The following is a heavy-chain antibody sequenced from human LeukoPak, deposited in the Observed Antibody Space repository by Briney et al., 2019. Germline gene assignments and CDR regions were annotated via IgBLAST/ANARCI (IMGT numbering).Heavy chain of an antibody. CDR3: ALNVLQYYYDSSGYYSY. CDR2: IKQDGSEK. Sequence: RGALRHSSAASRFTLINDLMSAGPHTPGEGGWWGSNIKQDGSEKYYVDSVKGRFTISRDNAKNSLYLQMNSLRAEDTALYYCALNVLQYYYDSSGYYSYWGQGTLVTVSS. D-gene: IGHD3-22*01. J-gene: IGHJ4*02. CDR1: RFTLINDL. V-gene: IGHV3-7*05.